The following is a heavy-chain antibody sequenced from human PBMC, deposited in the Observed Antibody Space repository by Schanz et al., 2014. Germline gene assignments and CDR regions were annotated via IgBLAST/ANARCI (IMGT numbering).Heavy chain of an antibody. V-gene: IGHV3-21*04. CDR3: AKARRKSNCSGGRCFHYSYYGMDV. Sequence: EVQLVESGGGLVKPGGSLRLSCEASGFTFSTYAMSWVRQAPGKGLEWVSSISSSGSYIYYADSVKGRFSISRDNAKNSLYLQMNSLRAEDTAVYYCAKARRKSNCSGGRCFHYSYYGMDVWGQGTTVTVSS. CDR2: ISSSGSYI. CDR1: GFTFSTYA. D-gene: IGHD2-15*01. J-gene: IGHJ6*02.